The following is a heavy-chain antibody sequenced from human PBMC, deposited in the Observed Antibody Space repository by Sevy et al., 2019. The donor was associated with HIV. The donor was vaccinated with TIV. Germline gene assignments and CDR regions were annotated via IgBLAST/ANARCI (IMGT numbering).Heavy chain of an antibody. D-gene: IGHD3-22*01. Sequence: GGSLRLSCAVSGFSFDSYGMTWVRQAPGKGLEWVSAISGSGTRTYYADSVKGRFIISRDNSKNTLDLQMNSLRAEDTVSYYCAKGGGGHYDPDEIAYYFYYYNMDVWGKGTTVTVSS. J-gene: IGHJ6*03. CDR2: ISGSGTRT. V-gene: IGHV3-23*01. CDR1: GFSFDSYG. CDR3: AKGGGGHYDPDEIAYYFYYYNMDV.